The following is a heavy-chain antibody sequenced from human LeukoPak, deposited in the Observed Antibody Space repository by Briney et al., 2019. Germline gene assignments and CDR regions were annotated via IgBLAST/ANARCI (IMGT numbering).Heavy chain of an antibody. V-gene: IGHV4-59*01. CDR2: IYYSGST. Sequence: TSETLSLTCTVSGGSISSYYWSWIRQPPGKGLEWIGYIYYSGSTNYNPSLKSRVTISVDTSKNQFSLKLSSVTAADTAVYYCARGQAIADYWGQGTLVTVSS. CDR1: GGSISSYY. J-gene: IGHJ4*02. D-gene: IGHD2-2*02. CDR3: ARGQAIADY.